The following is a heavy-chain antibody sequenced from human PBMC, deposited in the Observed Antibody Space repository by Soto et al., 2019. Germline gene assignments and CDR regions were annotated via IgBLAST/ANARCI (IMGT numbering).Heavy chain of an antibody. CDR2: IYYSGST. CDR3: ARLGYCSSTSCPYYYYMDV. Sequence: SETLSLTYTVSGGSISSYYWSWIRQPPGKGLEWIGYIYYSGSTNYNPSLKSRVTISVDTSKNQFSLKLSSVTAADTAVYYCARLGYCSSTSCPYYYYMDVWGKGTTVTVSS. CDR1: GGSISSYY. J-gene: IGHJ6*03. D-gene: IGHD2-2*01. V-gene: IGHV4-59*08.